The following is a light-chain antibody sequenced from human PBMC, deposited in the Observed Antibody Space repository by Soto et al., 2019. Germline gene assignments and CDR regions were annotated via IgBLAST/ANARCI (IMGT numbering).Light chain of an antibody. CDR3: QHYGSSFLP. V-gene: IGKV3-20*01. Sequence: EIVLTQSPVTLSLSPGERAALSCRASQRVSKSNIGWYQHKTGQAPRLLIYGATKTTSGVPDRFSGSGSGTDFTLTISSLDPEDSAGYYCQHYGSSFLPFGGGTRVEIK. J-gene: IGKJ4*01. CDR1: QRVSKSN. CDR2: GAT.